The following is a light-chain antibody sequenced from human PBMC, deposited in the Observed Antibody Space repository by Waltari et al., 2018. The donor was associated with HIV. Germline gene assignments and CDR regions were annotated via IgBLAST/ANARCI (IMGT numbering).Light chain of an antibody. CDR1: SSDVGGYKY. Sequence: QSALTQPASVSGSPGQSITISCTGTSSDVGGYKYVSWYQQHPGKAPKLMIYDVSNRPSGVSNRFAGAKSGNTASLTISGRQAEDEADYYCSSYTSSSTYVFGTGTKVTVL. CDR2: DVS. CDR3: SSYTSSSTYV. J-gene: IGLJ1*01. V-gene: IGLV2-14*03.